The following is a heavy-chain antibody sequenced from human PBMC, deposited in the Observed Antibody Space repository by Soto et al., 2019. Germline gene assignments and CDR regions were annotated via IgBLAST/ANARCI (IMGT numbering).Heavy chain of an antibody. CDR1: GGTFSSYA. CDR2: IIPIFGTA. V-gene: IGHV1-69*13. CDR3: ARDSRGIAVAGTLTDYYYYYGMDV. D-gene: IGHD6-19*01. J-gene: IGHJ6*02. Sequence: SVKVSCKASGGTFSSYAISWVRQAPGQGLEWMGGIIPIFGTANYAQKFQGRVTITADESTSTAYMELSSLRSEDTAVYYCARDSRGIAVAGTLTDYYYYYGMDVWGQGTKVTVSS.